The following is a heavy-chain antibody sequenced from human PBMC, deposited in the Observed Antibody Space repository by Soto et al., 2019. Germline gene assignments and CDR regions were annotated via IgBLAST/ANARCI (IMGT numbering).Heavy chain of an antibody. CDR1: GGSISSYY. CDR2: IYYSGST. D-gene: IGHD6-13*01. V-gene: IGHV4-59*01. CDR3: ARAGAGSWYYFDY. J-gene: IGHJ4*02. Sequence: QVQLQESGPGLVKPSETLSLTCTVSGGSISSYYWSWIRQPPGKGLEWIGYIYYSGSTNYNPSLKSRVTISVDTSKNQFSLKLSSVTAADPAVYYCARAGAGSWYYFDYWGQGTLVTVSS.